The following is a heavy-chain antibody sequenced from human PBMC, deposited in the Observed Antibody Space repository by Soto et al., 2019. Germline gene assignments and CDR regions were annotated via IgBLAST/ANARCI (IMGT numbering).Heavy chain of an antibody. CDR3: ARESRYCSVGSCDFLPGIYY. Sequence: QVQLVQSGAEVKKPGSSVKVSCKASGGTFSSYAISWVRQAPGQGLEWMGGLIPIFGTANYAQKFQGRVTITADESTSTAYKELSSLRSEDTAVYYFARESRYCSVGSCDFLPGIYYWGQGTLVTVSS. CDR2: LIPIFGTA. V-gene: IGHV1-69*12. J-gene: IGHJ4*02. CDR1: GGTFSSYA. D-gene: IGHD2-15*01.